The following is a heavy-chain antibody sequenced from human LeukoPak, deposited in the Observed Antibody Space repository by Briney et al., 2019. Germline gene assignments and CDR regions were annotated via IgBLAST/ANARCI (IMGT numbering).Heavy chain of an antibody. D-gene: IGHD4-11*01. CDR3: ARGWSPHYSNYYYYMDV. CDR1: GGTFSSYA. Sequence: GSSVKVSCKASGGTFSSYAISWLRQAPGQGLEWMGGIIPIFGTANYAQKFQGRVTITADESTSTAYMELSSLRSEDTAVYYCARGWSPHYSNYYYYMDVWGKGTTVTVSS. V-gene: IGHV1-69*01. J-gene: IGHJ6*03. CDR2: IIPIFGTA.